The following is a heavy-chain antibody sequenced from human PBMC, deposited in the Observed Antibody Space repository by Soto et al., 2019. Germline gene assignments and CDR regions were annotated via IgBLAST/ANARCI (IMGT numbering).Heavy chain of an antibody. D-gene: IGHD6-13*01. CDR3: AGLLYSSSWYGGGAFDI. Sequence: TLSLTCTVSGGSISSGDYHWSWIRQPPGKGLEWIGYIYYSGSTYYNPSLKSRVTISVDTSKNQFSLKLSSVTAADTAVYYCAGLLYSSSWYGGGAFDIWGQGTMVTVSS. V-gene: IGHV4-30-4*01. CDR2: IYYSGST. J-gene: IGHJ3*02. CDR1: GGSISSGDYH.